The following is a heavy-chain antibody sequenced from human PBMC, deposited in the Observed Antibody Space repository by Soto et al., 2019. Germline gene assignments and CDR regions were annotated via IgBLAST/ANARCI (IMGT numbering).Heavy chain of an antibody. CDR1: GFTFSTYG. CDR2: ISYDGSYK. V-gene: IGHV3-30*18. Sequence: GGSLRLSXAASGFTFSTYGMHWVRQAPGKGLEWVAVISYDGSYKYYADSVKGRFTISRDNSKNTLYLQMNSLRAEDTAVYYCAKTPTRPPPSWWYFDLWGRGTLVTVSS. J-gene: IGHJ2*01. CDR3: AKTPTRPPPSWWYFDL.